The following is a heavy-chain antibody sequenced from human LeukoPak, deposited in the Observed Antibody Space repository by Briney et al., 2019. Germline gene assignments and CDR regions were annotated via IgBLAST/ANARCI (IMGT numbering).Heavy chain of an antibody. CDR2: MNPASGNT. D-gene: IGHD2-8*01. CDR1: GYMLTSYD. Sequence: ASVKVSCKAPGYMLTSYDMNWVRQATGQGPEYMGWMNPASGNTGYAQKFQGRVTMTWDTSINTAYMELRSLRYEDTAVYYCARPTNRPSRYYGMDVWGQGTTVTVSS. V-gene: IGHV1-8*01. CDR3: ARPTNRPSRYYGMDV. J-gene: IGHJ6*02.